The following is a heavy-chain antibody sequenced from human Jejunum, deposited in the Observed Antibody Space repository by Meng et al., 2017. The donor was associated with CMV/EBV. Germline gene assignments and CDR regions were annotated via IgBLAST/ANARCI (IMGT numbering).Heavy chain of an antibody. CDR2: INQDERKR. D-gene: IGHD2-8*02. J-gene: IGHJ4*02. CDR1: GFRFSSDW. CDR3: ARDPDSILGVSLED. V-gene: IGHV3-7*04. Sequence: EVRLVESGGGLVQPGGSLRLSCAATGFRFSSDWMNWVRQAPGKGLEWVANINQDERKRNYVDSVKGRFTISRDNAKNLVYLQMNSLRVEDTAVYYCARDPDSILGVSLEDWGQGPLVTVSS.